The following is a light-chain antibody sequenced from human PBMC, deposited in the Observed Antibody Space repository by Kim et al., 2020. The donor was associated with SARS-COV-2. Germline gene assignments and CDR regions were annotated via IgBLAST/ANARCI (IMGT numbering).Light chain of an antibody. J-gene: IGKJ2*01. CDR1: QDISSY. CDR3: QQYYSDPYT. Sequence: SASVGDRVTITCRASQDISSYLAWFQQRPGKAPKALIGAASSLQSGVPSRFSGRGSGTVFTLTISSLQPEDFATYHCQQYYSDPYTFGQGTKLEI. V-gene: IGKV1-16*01. CDR2: AAS.